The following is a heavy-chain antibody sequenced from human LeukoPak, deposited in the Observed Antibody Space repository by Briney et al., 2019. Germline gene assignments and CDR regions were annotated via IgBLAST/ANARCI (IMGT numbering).Heavy chain of an antibody. CDR1: GYSFTNYW. D-gene: IGHD1-26*01. V-gene: IGHV5-51*01. CDR3: ARRRDLYSGSYYPFDY. CDR2: IYPGDSDA. Sequence: GESLKISCKGSGYSFTNYWIGWVRQMPGKGLKWMGIIYPGDSDARYSPSFQGQVTISADKSISTAYLRWSSLKASDTAMYYCARRRDLYSGSYYPFDYWGQGTLVTVSS. J-gene: IGHJ4*02.